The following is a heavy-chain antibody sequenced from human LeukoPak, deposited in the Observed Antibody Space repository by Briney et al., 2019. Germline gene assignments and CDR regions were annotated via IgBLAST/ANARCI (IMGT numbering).Heavy chain of an antibody. CDR2: INPSGGST. V-gene: IGHV1-46*01. D-gene: IGHD4-17*01. Sequence: ASVKVSCKASGYTFTSYYMHWVRQAPGQGLEWMGIINPSGGSTSYAQKFQGRVTMTRDTSTSTVYMELSSLRSEDTAVYYCARVAPPMTTVTTSLDYWGQGTLVTVSS. J-gene: IGHJ4*02. CDR1: GYTFTSYY. CDR3: ARVAPPMTTVTTSLDY.